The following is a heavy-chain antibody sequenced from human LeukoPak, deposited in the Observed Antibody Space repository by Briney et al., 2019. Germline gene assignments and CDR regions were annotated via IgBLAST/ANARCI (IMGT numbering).Heavy chain of an antibody. D-gene: IGHD3-22*01. CDR2: IYHSGST. J-gene: IGHJ3*02. V-gene: IGHV4-38-2*02. CDR1: GYSISSGYY. CDR3: ARGAYDDAFDI. Sequence: SETLSLTCTVSGYSISSGYYWGWIRQPPGKGLEWIGSIYHSGSTYYNPSLKSRVTISVDTSKNQFSLKLSSVTAADTAVYYGARGAYDDAFDIWGQGTMVTVSS.